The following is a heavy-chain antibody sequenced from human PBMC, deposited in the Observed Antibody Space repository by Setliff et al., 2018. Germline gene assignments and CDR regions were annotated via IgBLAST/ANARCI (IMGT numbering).Heavy chain of an antibody. CDR3: AGRPQNTPMGPCDY. V-gene: IGHV4-59*11. CDR2: RHDNGER. CDR1: PGSISRHY. Sequence: PSETLSLTCTVSPGSISRHYWSWFRQAPGKGLEWIGYRHDNGERDYNPSLGSRVTISVDTSKNQFSLMLTSVTAADTAMYYCAGRPQNTPMGPCDYWGQGTLVTVSS. D-gene: IGHD5-18*01. J-gene: IGHJ4*02.